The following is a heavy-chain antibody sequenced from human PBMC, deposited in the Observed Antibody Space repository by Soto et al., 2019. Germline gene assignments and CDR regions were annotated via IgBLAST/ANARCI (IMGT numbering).Heavy chain of an antibody. CDR2: IDSDGSST. V-gene: IGHV3-74*01. J-gene: IGHJ4*02. CDR1: GFTFSSYW. CDR3: ARATQSYYDTSGYYSYVH. D-gene: IGHD3-22*01. Sequence: GGSLRLSCAASGFTFSSYWMHWARQVPGKGLVWVSHIDSDGSSTTYADSVKGRFTISRDNAKNTLYLQMNNLRAEDTAFYFCARATQSYYDTSGYYSYVHWGQGAQVTVSS.